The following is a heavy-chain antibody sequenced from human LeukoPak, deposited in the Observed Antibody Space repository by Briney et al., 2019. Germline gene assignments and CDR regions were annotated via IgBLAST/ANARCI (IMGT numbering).Heavy chain of an antibody. CDR1: GGTFSSYA. V-gene: IGHV1-69*13. Sequence: SVKVSCKASGGTFSSYAISWVRQAPGQGLEWMGGIIPIFGTANYAQKFQGRVTVTADESTSTAYMELSSLRSEDTAVYYCARPGYSYGYGPKYYFDYRGQGTLVTVSS. J-gene: IGHJ4*02. CDR2: IIPIFGTA. CDR3: ARPGYSYGYGPKYYFDY. D-gene: IGHD5-18*01.